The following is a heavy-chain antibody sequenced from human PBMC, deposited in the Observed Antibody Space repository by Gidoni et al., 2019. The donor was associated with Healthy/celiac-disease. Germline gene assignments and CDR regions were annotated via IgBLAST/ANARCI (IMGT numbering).Heavy chain of an antibody. D-gene: IGHD2-2*01. CDR3: AKEAEGYCSSTSCYHPPYGMDV. Sequence: QVQLQQSGPGLVKPSQTLSLTCAISGDSVPSNSAAWNWIRQSPSRGLEWLGRTYYRSKWYNDYAVSVKSRITINPDTSKNQFSLQLNSVTPEDTAVYYCAKEAEGYCSSTSCYHPPYGMDVWGQGTTVTVSS. CDR1: GDSVPSNSAA. CDR2: TYYRSKWYN. V-gene: IGHV6-1*01. J-gene: IGHJ6*02.